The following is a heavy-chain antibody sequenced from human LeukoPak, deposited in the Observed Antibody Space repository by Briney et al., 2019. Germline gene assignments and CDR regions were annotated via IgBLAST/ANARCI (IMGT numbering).Heavy chain of an antibody. V-gene: IGHV4-39*07. CDR2: IYYSGST. Sequence: SETLSLTCTVSGGSISSSSYYWGWIRQPPGKGLEWIGSIYYSGSTYYNPSLKSRVTISVDTSKNQFSLKLSSVTAADTAVYYCARRHSSSSFYYYYYMDVWGKGTTVTVSS. CDR3: ARRHSSSSFYYYYYMDV. D-gene: IGHD6-6*01. J-gene: IGHJ6*03. CDR1: GGSISSSSYY.